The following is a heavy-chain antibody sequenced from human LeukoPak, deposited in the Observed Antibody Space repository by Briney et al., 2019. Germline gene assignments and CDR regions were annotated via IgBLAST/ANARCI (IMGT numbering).Heavy chain of an antibody. V-gene: IGHV3-21*01. CDR1: GFTFSSYS. D-gene: IGHD1-26*01. CDR3: ASAVVGASHAFDI. CDR2: ISSSSSYI. Sequence: GGSLRLSCAASGFTFSSYSMNWVRQAPGKGLEWVSSISSSSSYIYYADSVKGRFTISRDNAKNSLYLQMNSLRAEDTAVYYCASAVVGASHAFDIWGQGTMVTVSS. J-gene: IGHJ3*02.